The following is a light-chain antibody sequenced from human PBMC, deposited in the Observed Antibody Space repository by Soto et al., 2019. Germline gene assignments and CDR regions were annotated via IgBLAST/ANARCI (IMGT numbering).Light chain of an antibody. CDR1: QGISSY. Sequence: IQLTQSPSCLSASVGDRVTITCRASQGISSYLAWYQQKPEKAPKLLYYAASSLQRGVPLRFSGSGSGTDFTLTISSLQPEDFATYYCPQHNSYAITFGQETRLEIK. CDR3: PQHNSYAIT. CDR2: AAS. V-gene: IGKV1-9*01. J-gene: IGKJ5*01.